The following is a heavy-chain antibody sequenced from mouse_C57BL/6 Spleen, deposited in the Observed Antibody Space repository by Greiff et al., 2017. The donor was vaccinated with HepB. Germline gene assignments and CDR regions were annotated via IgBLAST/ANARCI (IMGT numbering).Heavy chain of an antibody. V-gene: IGHV5-9*01. Sequence: EVQRVESGGGLVKPGGSLKLSCAASGFTFSSYTMSWVRQTPEKRLEWVATISGGGGNTYYPDSVKGRFTISRDNAKNTLYLQMSSLRSEDTALYYCARQLRRDAMDYWGQGTSVTVSS. CDR2: ISGGGGNT. CDR1: GFTFSSYT. CDR3: ARQLRRDAMDY. D-gene: IGHD3-2*02. J-gene: IGHJ4*01.